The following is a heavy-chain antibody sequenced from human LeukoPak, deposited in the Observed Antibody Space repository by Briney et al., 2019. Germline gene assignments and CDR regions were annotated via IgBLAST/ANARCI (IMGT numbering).Heavy chain of an antibody. V-gene: IGHV4-39*01. D-gene: IGHD1-26*01. CDR3: ARNASNSGTSYFDY. CDR1: GGSISSSTYY. Sequence: TSETLSLTCTVSGGSISSSTYYWGWIRQPPGKGLEWIGSIYYSGSTSYNPSLKSRVTISVDTSKNQFSLKLDSVTAADTAVYHCARNASNSGTSYFDYWGQGTLITVSS. CDR2: IYYSGST. J-gene: IGHJ4*02.